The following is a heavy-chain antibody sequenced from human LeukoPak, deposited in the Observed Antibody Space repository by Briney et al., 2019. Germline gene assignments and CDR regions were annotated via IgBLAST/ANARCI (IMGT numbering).Heavy chain of an antibody. D-gene: IGHD3-10*01. CDR3: ARFTTRWFGELLYYYYGMDV. Sequence: ASVKVSCKDSGCTYTSYGISWVRQAPGQGLDWMGWISAYNGNTNYAQKLQGRVTMTTDTSTSTAYMELRGLRSDDTAVYYCARFTTRWFGELLYYYYGMDVWGKGTTVTVSS. J-gene: IGHJ6*04. CDR2: ISAYNGNT. V-gene: IGHV1-18*04. CDR1: GCTYTSYG.